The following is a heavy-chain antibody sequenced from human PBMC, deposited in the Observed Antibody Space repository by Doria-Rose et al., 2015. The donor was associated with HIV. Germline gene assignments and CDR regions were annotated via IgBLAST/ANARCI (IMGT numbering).Heavy chain of an antibody. Sequence: TLTCTVSGVSLSSPGMGVSWIRQPPGKALEWLANIFSDDEGSYKTSLKSRLTISRGTSKRQVVLTMTDMDPVGTATYYCARIKSSRWYHKYYFDFWGQGTLVIVSA. D-gene: IGHD6-13*01. CDR1: GVSLSSPGMG. CDR2: IFSDDEG. V-gene: IGHV2-26*01. CDR3: ARIKSSRWYHKYYFDF. J-gene: IGHJ4*02.